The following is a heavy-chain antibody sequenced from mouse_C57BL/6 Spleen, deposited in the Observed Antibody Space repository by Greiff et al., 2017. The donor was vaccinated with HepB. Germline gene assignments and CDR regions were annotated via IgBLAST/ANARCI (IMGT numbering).Heavy chain of an antibody. J-gene: IGHJ2*01. Sequence: VQLQQSGPELVKPGASVKISCKASGYTFTDYYMNWVKQSHGKSLEWIGDINPNNGGTSYNQKFKGKATLTVDKSSSTAYMELRSLTSEDSAVYYCARPHYYSTLDYWGQGTTLTVSS. V-gene: IGHV1-26*01. CDR1: GYTFTDYY. CDR3: ARPHYYSTLDY. CDR2: INPNNGGT. D-gene: IGHD2-5*01.